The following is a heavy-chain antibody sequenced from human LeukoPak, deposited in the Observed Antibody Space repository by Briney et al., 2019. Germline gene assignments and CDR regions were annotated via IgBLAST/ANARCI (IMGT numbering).Heavy chain of an antibody. V-gene: IGHV1-8*01. CDR3: ATKSVTPTSYYYYYGMDV. D-gene: IGHD2-21*02. Sequence: ASVKVSCKASGYTFTSYDINWVRQATGQGLEWMGWMNPNSGNTGYAQKFQGRVTMTRNTSINTAYMELSSLRSEDTAVYYCATKSVTPTSYYYYYGMDVWGQGTTVTVSS. J-gene: IGHJ6*02. CDR2: MNPNSGNT. CDR1: GYTFTSYD.